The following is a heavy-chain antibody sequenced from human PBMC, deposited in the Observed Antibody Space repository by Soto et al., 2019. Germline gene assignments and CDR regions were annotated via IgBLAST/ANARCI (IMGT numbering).Heavy chain of an antibody. J-gene: IGHJ6*02. CDR3: ARDLSIAARLNYYYYGMDV. V-gene: IGHV4-59*01. Sequence: PSETLSLTCTVSGGSISSYYWSWIRQPPGKXLEWIGYIYYSGSTNYNPSLKSRVTISVDTSKNQFSLKLSSVTAADTAVYYCARDLSIAARLNYYYYGMDVWGQGTTVTVFS. CDR2: IYYSGST. CDR1: GGSISSYY. D-gene: IGHD6-6*01.